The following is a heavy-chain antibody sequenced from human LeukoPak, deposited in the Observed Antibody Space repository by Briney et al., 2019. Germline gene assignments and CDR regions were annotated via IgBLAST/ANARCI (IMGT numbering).Heavy chain of an antibody. J-gene: IGHJ4*02. V-gene: IGHV3-21*01. CDR3: ARDPQQLVPLDY. CDR1: GFTFSSYS. CDR2: ISSSSSYI. Sequence: PGGSLRLSCAASGFTFSSYSMNWVRQAPGKGLEWVSSISSSSSYIYYADSVKGRFTISRDNAKNSLYLQMNSLRAEDTAVYYCARDPQQLVPLDYWGQGTLVTVSS. D-gene: IGHD6-13*01.